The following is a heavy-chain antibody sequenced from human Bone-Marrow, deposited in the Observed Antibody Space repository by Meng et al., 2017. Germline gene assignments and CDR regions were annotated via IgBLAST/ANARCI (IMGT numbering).Heavy chain of an antibody. Sequence: ASVKVSCKASGYTFTSYYMHWVRQAPGQGLEWMGIINPSGGSTSYAQKFQGRLTMTRATSTSTVYMELSSLRSEDTAVYYCANSDAVRRMDVWGQGTTVTVSS. CDR3: ANSDAVRRMDV. V-gene: IGHV1-46*01. J-gene: IGHJ6*02. CDR2: INPSGGST. CDR1: GYTFTSYY. D-gene: IGHD2-21*02.